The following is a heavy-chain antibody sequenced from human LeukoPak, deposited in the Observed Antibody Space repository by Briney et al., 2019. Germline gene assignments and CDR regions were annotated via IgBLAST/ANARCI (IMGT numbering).Heavy chain of an antibody. J-gene: IGHJ4*02. CDR1: GYSISSSYY. CDR2: ISHSGTT. V-gene: IGHV4-38-2*02. D-gene: IGHD2-21*01. CDR3: ARVNPPVATFDS. Sequence: RTSETLSLTCTVSGYSISSSYYGAWIRQPPGKGLEWIATISHSGTTYYNPSLKSRLTISLDTSKNQFSLNLSSVTAADTAVYYCARVNPPVATFDSWGQGTLVIVSS.